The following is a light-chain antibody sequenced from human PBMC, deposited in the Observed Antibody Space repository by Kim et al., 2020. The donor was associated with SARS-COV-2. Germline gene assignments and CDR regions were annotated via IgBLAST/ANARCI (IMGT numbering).Light chain of an antibody. CDR3: QSYDSSNHVV. J-gene: IGLJ2*01. V-gene: IGLV6-57*03. CDR1: SGGIASNY. Sequence: VTISCTRSSGGIASNYVQWYQQRPGSAPTTVIYEDNQRPSGVPDRFSGSIDSSSNSASLTISGLKTEDEADYYCQSYDSSNHVVFGGGTQLTVL. CDR2: EDN.